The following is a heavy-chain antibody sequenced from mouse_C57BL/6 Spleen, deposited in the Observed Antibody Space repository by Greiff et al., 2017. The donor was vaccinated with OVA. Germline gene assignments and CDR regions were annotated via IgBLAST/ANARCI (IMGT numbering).Heavy chain of an antibody. D-gene: IGHD2-4*01. J-gene: IGHJ3*01. CDR3: AKSVYYDYEAWFAY. V-gene: IGHV3-6*01. Sequence: EVKLVESGPGLVKPSQSLSLTCSVTGYSITSGYYWNWIRQFPGNKLEWMGYISYDGSNNYNPSLKNRISITRDTSKNQFFLKLNSVTTEDTATYYCAKSVYYDYEAWFAYWGQGTLVTVSA. CDR2: ISYDGSN. CDR1: GYSITSGYY.